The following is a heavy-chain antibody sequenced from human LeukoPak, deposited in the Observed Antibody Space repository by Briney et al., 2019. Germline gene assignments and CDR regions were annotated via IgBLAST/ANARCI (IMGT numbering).Heavy chain of an antibody. CDR2: ISSSSSSI. V-gene: IGHV3-21*01. J-gene: IGHJ4*02. D-gene: IGHD6-19*01. CDR1: GFTFRSYN. Sequence: GGSLRLSCAASGFTFRSYNFHWVRQAPGKGLEWVSFISSSSSSIYYADSVQGRFSISRDNAKNSLYLQMNSLRAEDTAVYYCARDQGSGWWAYWGQGTLVTVSS. CDR3: ARDQGSGWWAY.